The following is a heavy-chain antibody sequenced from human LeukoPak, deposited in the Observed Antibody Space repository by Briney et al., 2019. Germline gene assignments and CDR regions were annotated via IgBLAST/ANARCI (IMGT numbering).Heavy chain of an antibody. Sequence: PGGSLRLSCAASGFTFKSHAMSWVRQAPGKGLEWVSATSGSGGSKFYADSVKGRLTISRDNSKDTLYLQMNSLRAEDTAIYYCTKFPSYDSSGHDGFDVWGQGTRVTVSS. V-gene: IGHV3-23*01. D-gene: IGHD3-22*01. CDR2: TSGSGGSK. J-gene: IGHJ3*01. CDR1: GFTFKSHA. CDR3: TKFPSYDSSGHDGFDV.